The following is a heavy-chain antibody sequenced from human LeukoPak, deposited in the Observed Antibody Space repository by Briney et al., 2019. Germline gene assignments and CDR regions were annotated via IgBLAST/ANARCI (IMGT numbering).Heavy chain of an antibody. V-gene: IGHV4-39*01. CDR2: IYYRGDT. D-gene: IGHD3/OR15-3a*01. CDR1: GGSFGISSYY. Sequence: SETLSLTCTVSGGSFGISSYYWAWIRHTPGMGLEWIGSIYYRGDTLYKPSLQSRVTISLDTSKSQFSLTLNSATAAATAVYYCARHGLPHFDYWGQGAPVTVSS. CDR3: ARHGLPHFDY. J-gene: IGHJ4*02.